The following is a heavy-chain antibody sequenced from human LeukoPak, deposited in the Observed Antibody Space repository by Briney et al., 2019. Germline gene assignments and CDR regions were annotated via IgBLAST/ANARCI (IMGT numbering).Heavy chain of an antibody. CDR2: IRYDGSNK. J-gene: IGHJ4*02. CDR3: ARSGSGWDYYFDY. V-gene: IGHV3-30*02. CDR1: GFTFSSYG. Sequence: GGSLRLSCAASGFTFSSYGTHWVRQAPGKGLEWVAFIRYDGSNKYYADSVKGRFTISRDNSKNTLYLQMNSLRAEDTAVYYCARSGSGWDYYFDYWGQGTLVTVSS. D-gene: IGHD6-19*01.